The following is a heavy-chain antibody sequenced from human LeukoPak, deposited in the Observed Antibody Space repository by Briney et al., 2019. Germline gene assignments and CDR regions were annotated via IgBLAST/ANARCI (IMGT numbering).Heavy chain of an antibody. D-gene: IGHD3-3*01. CDR3: ARLTGYDFWSGSPYYFDY. CDR2: INHSGST. V-gene: IGHV4-34*01. Sequence: SETLSLSCAVYGGSFSGYYWSWIRQPPGKGLEWIGEINHSGSTNYNPSLKSRVTISVDTSKNQFSLKLSSVTAADTAVYYCARLTGYDFWSGSPYYFDYWGQGTLVTVSS. J-gene: IGHJ4*02. CDR1: GGSFSGYY.